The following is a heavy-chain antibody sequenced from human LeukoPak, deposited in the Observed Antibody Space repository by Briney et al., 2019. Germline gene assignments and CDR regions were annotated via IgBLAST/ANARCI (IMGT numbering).Heavy chain of an antibody. D-gene: IGHD5-12*01. CDR2: ISGSGGST. Sequence: GGSLRLSCAASGFTFSSYAMSWVRKAPGKGLGWVSAISGSGGSTSYADSVKGRFTISRDNSKNTLYLQMNSLRAEDTAVYYCAKLEAGGYETGYYGMDVWAKGPRSPSP. CDR3: AKLEAGGYETGYYGMDV. V-gene: IGHV3-23*01. J-gene: IGHJ6*02. CDR1: GFTFSSYA.